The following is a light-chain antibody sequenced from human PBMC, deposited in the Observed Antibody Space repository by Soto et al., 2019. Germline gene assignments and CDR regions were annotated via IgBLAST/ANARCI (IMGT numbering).Light chain of an antibody. CDR1: QTVDSNF. V-gene: IGKV3-11*01. Sequence: EIVLTPSPATLSLSPGERATLSCLAIQTVDSNFLAWYQQKPGQAPRLLIYAASNRATGIPARFSGSGSGTDFTLTISSLEPEDFAVYYCQQRSNWPPITFGQGTKVDIK. CDR3: QQRSNWPPIT. J-gene: IGKJ1*01. CDR2: AAS.